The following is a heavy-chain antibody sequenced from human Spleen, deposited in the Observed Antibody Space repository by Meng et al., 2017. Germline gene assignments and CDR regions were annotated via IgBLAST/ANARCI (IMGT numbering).Heavy chain of an antibody. V-gene: IGHV1-2*06. Sequence: ASVKVSCKPSGYNFPDYWLHWVRRAPGQGLEWMGRIDPKSGDTHYAQRFQGRVTMTGDTSISTVYMELSGLRSDDTAVYYCAKGRERGYYDILSLREYNEGNDVWGQGTTVTVSS. CDR1: GYNFPDYW. J-gene: IGHJ6*02. CDR2: IDPKSGDT. CDR3: AKGRERGYYDILSLREYNEGNDV. D-gene: IGHD3-9*01.